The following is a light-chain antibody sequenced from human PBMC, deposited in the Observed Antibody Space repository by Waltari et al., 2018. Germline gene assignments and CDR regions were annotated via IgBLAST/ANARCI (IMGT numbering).Light chain of an antibody. CDR1: QSVSDW. Sequence: DIQMTQSPSTLSASVGDRVTITCRASQSVSDWLAWYQQKPGKAHKLLIYKTSTLESGVPSRFSGSGSGTDFTLTISSLQPEDFATYYCQQSYSTSITFGQGTRLEIK. CDR2: KTS. V-gene: IGKV1-5*03. CDR3: QQSYSTSIT. J-gene: IGKJ5*01.